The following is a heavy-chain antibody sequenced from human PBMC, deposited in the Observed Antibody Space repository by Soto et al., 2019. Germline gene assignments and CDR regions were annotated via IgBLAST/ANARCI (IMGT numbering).Heavy chain of an antibody. D-gene: IGHD1-20*01. CDR2: INHSGST. CDR3: ARVPPEAGGIYYYYYYMDV. J-gene: IGHJ6*03. Sequence: ASETLSLTCAVYGGSFSGYYWSWIRQPPGKGLEWIGEINHSGSTNYNPSLKSRVTISVDTSKNQFSLKLSSVTAADTAVYYCARVPPEAGGIYYYYYYMDVWGKGTTVTVSS. CDR1: GGSFSGYY. V-gene: IGHV4-34*01.